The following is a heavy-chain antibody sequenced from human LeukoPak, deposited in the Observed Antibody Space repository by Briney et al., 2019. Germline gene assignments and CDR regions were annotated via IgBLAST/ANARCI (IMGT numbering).Heavy chain of an antibody. J-gene: IGHJ6*02. Sequence: SQTLSLTCAISGDSVSSNNAAWHWIRQSPSRGLEWLGRTYYRSKWYNDYAASVESRISINPDTSKNQFSLQLNSMTPEDTAVYYCATWALYVWGQGTTVTVSS. D-gene: IGHD3-16*01. CDR1: GDSVSSNNAA. CDR2: TYYRSKWYN. CDR3: ATWALYV. V-gene: IGHV6-1*01.